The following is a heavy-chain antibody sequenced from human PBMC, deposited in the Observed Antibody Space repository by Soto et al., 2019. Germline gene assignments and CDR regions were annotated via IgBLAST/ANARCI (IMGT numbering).Heavy chain of an antibody. CDR1: GGSISSSSYY. CDR3: ASLYYYDSSGYYTARLYYYYYGMDV. CDR2: IYYSGST. D-gene: IGHD3-22*01. Sequence: QLQLQESGPGLVKPSETLSLTCTVSGGSISSSSYYWGWIRQPPGKGLEWLGSIYYSGSTYYNPSLKSRVTLSVDTSKNQFSLKLSSVTAADTAVYYCASLYYYDSSGYYTARLYYYYYGMDVWGQGTTVTVSS. J-gene: IGHJ6*02. V-gene: IGHV4-39*01.